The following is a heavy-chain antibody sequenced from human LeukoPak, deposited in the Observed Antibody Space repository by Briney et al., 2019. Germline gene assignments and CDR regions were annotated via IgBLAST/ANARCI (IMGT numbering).Heavy chain of an antibody. Sequence: SETLSLTCIVSGGSISGYFWSWIRQPPGKGLEWIGFIYYSGSTNYNPSLKSRVTISVDTSKNQFSLNLSSVTAADTAVYYCARLTDLGLPDAFDIWGRGTLVTVSS. CDR2: IYYSGST. V-gene: IGHV4-59*08. CDR3: ARLTDLGLPDAFDI. J-gene: IGHJ3*02. CDR1: GGSISGYF. D-gene: IGHD4/OR15-4a*01.